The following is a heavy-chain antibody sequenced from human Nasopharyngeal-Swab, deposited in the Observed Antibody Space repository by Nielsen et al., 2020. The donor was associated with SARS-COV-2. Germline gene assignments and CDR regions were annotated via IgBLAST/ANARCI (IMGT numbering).Heavy chain of an antibody. CDR1: GYSPTELS. CDR2: FDPENGDT. Sequence: ASVKVSCKVSGYSPTELSIHWVRQAPGKGLEWMGGFDPENGDTIYAQRFQGRVSMAEDTSSDTVYVELHSLRSEDTAIYYCATVPGDYWGQGTLVTVSS. CDR3: ATVPGDY. D-gene: IGHD3-10*01. J-gene: IGHJ4*02. V-gene: IGHV1-24*01.